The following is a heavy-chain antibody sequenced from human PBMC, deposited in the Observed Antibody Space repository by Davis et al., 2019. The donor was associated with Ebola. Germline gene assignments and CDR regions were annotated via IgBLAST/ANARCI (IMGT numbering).Heavy chain of an antibody. Sequence: SGPTLVKPTQTLTLTCTYSGFSLSTSGVAVGWIRQPPGQALEWLALIYWDDDKRYSPFLKSRLTITKDTSKNQVMFTMTYMDPEETATYYCARGYSSIWPHAFDYWGQGTLVTVSS. CDR3: ARGYSSIWPHAFDY. D-gene: IGHD6-13*01. J-gene: IGHJ4*02. CDR1: GFSLSTSGVA. CDR2: IYWDDDK. V-gene: IGHV2-5*02.